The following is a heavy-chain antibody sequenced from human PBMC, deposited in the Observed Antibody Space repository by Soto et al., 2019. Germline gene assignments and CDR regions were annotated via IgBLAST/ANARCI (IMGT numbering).Heavy chain of an antibody. CDR3: AHKGDGDRGFKY. CDR2: MYWDDDK. D-gene: IGHD3-16*01. Sequence: QITLKESGPTLVKPTQTLTLTCTFSGFSLSTSGVGVGWIRQPPGKALEWLALMYWDDDKRYSPSLKSRLTITKDTSKNPVVLSMTHMDPVDTATYYCAHKGDGDRGFKYWGRGTLVTVSS. CDR1: GFSLSTSGVG. J-gene: IGHJ4*02. V-gene: IGHV2-5*02.